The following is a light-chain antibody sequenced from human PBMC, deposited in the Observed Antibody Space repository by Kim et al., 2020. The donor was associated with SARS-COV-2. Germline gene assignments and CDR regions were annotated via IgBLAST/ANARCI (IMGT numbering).Light chain of an antibody. Sequence: QAGLTQPPSVSKGLRQTATLTCTGNSNIVGNQGAAWLQQHQGHPPKLLSYRNNNRPSGISERFSASRSGNTASLTITGLQPEDAADYYCSALDSSLSAWVFGGGTQLTVL. J-gene: IGLJ3*02. CDR3: SALDSSLSAWV. CDR2: RNN. CDR1: SNIVGNQG. V-gene: IGLV10-54*02.